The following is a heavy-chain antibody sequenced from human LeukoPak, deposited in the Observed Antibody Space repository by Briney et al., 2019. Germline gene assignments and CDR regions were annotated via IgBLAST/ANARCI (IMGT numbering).Heavy chain of an antibody. J-gene: IGHJ4*02. CDR1: GFTFSSYA. D-gene: IGHD3-16*02. CDR3: TTDQSIMITFGGVIVDDY. V-gene: IGHV3-21*03. Sequence: GGSLRLSCAASGFTFSSYAMSWVRQAPGKGLEWVSSISSSSSYIYYADSVKGRFTISRDNAKNSLYLQMNSLKTEDAAVYYCTTDQSIMITFGGVIVDDYWGQGTLVTVSS. CDR2: ISSSSSYI.